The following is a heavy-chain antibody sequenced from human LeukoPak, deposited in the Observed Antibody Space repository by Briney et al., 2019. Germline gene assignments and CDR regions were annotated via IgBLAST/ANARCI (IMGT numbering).Heavy chain of an antibody. Sequence: GASVKVSCKASGYTFTTYGISWVRQAPEQGLEWMGWISAYNINTNFSKKFQDRVTMTTDTSTSTAYMELRSLRSDDTAVYYCARDDFYGGNPRGYWGQGTLVTVSS. J-gene: IGHJ4*02. CDR2: ISAYNINT. CDR3: ARDDFYGGNPRGY. D-gene: IGHD4-23*01. V-gene: IGHV1-18*01. CDR1: GYTFTTYG.